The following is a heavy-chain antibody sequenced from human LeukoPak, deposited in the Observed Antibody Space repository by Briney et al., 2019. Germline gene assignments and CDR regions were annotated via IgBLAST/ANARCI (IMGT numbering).Heavy chain of an antibody. CDR3: AGDLAVAQGVFDD. V-gene: IGHV4-59*12. J-gene: IGHJ4*02. CDR2: IYFTGTT. Sequence: SETLSLTCTVSGDSISSYYWSWIRQPPGKGLEWIGYIYFTGTTTDYNPSLKSRVTISVDKSKNLFSLKLNPVTAADTAIYYCAGDLAVAQGVFDDWGQGTLVTVSS. D-gene: IGHD6-19*01. CDR1: GDSISSYY.